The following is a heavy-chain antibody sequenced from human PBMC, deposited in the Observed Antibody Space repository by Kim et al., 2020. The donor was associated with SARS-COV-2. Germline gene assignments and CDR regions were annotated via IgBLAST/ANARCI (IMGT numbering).Heavy chain of an antibody. D-gene: IGHD3-3*01. CDR1: GGSISSGGYY. Sequence: SETLSLTCTVSGGSISSGGYYWSWIRQHPGKGLEWIGYIYYSGSTYYNPSLKSRVTISVDTSKNQFSLKLSSVTAADTAVYYCARVGYDFWSGYYTELGWFDPWGQGTLVTVSS. CDR2: IYYSGST. J-gene: IGHJ5*02. V-gene: IGHV4-31*03. CDR3: ARVGYDFWSGYYTELGWFDP.